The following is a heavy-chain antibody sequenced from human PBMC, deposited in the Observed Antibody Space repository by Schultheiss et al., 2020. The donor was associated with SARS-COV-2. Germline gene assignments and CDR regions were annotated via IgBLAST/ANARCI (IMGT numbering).Heavy chain of an antibody. J-gene: IGHJ3*02. D-gene: IGHD2-15*01. CDR2: IYTSGST. V-gene: IGHV4-61*02. CDR1: GGSISSGSYY. CDR3: ARDLMVVAATLGGAFDI. Sequence: SETLSLTCTVSGGSISSGSYYWSWIRRPAGKGLEWIGRIYTSGSTNYNPSLKSRVTISVDTSKNQFSLKLSSVTAADTAVYYCARDLMVVAATLGGAFDIWGQGTMVTVSS.